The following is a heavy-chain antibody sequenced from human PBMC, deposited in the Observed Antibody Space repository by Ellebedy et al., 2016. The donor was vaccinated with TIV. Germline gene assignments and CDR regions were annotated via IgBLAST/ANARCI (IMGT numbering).Heavy chain of an antibody. D-gene: IGHD6-13*01. CDR2: IKQGGSEK. Sequence: GGSLRLSCAASGITVSSNYMSWVRQAPGKGLEWVATIKQGGSEKYYVDSVKGRFTISRDNAKNSLYLQMNSLRAEDTAVYYCATPGGYVGGFDQWGQGTLVIVSS. J-gene: IGHJ4*02. CDR3: ATPGGYVGGFDQ. CDR1: GITVSSNY. V-gene: IGHV3-7*03.